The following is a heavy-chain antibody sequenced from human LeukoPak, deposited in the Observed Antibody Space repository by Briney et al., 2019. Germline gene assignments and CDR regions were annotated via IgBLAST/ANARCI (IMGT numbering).Heavy chain of an antibody. V-gene: IGHV3-33*08. CDR3: ARADSSGYYYYYYYGMDV. D-gene: IGHD3-22*01. Sequence: GGSLRLSCAASGFTFSNAWMSWVRQAPGKGLEWVAVIWYDGSNKYYADSVKGRFTISRDNSKNTLYLQMNSLRAEDTAVYYCARADSSGYYYYYYYGMDVWGQGTTVTVSS. J-gene: IGHJ6*02. CDR2: IWYDGSNK. CDR1: GFTFSNAW.